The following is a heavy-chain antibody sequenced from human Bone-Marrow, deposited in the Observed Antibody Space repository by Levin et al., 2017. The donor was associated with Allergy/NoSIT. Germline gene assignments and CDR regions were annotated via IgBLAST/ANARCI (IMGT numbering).Heavy chain of an antibody. Sequence: GGSLRLSCAASGFTFSNAWMSWVRQAPGKGLEWVGRIKSKTDGGTTDYAAPVKGRFTISRDDSKNTLYLQMNSLKTEDTAVYYCIRHDIKSIAARPMVGMIRSGRMYYFDYWGQGTLVTVSS. J-gene: IGHJ4*02. CDR3: IRHDIKSIAARPMVGMIRSGRMYYFDY. CDR2: IKSKTDGGTT. CDR1: GFTFSNAW. D-gene: IGHD6-6*01. V-gene: IGHV3-15*01.